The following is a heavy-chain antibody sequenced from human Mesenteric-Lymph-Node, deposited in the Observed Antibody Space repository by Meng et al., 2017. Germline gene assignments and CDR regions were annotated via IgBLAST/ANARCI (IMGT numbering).Heavy chain of an antibody. CDR3: ARAYYGGTPYYYYDGMDV. J-gene: IGHJ6*02. CDR1: GGSIRSGIYY. CDR2: IYTSGST. Sequence: SETLSLTCTVSGGSIRSGIYYWSWIRQPAGKGLEWIGRIYTSGSTHYNPSLKSRVTISVDTSKNQFSQKLSSVTAADTAVYYCARAYYGGTPYYYYDGMDVWGQGTTVTVSS. D-gene: IGHD4-23*01. V-gene: IGHV4-61*02.